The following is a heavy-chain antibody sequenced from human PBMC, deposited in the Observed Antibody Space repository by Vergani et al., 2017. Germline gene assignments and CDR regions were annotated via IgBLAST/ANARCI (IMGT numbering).Heavy chain of an antibody. CDR3: ARGNGDAFDI. CDR2: IYYSGST. V-gene: IGHV4-59*01. D-gene: IGHD2-8*01. Sequence: QVQLQESGPGLVKPSETLSLTCTVSGGSISSYYWSWIRQPPGKGLEWIGYIYYSGSTNYNPSLKSRVTISVDTSKNQFSLKLSSVTAADTAVYYCARGNGDAFDIWGQGTMVTVSS. J-gene: IGHJ3*02. CDR1: GGSISSYY.